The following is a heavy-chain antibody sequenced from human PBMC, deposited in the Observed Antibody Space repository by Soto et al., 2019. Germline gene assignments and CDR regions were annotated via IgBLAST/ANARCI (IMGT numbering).Heavy chain of an antibody. CDR2: IYYSGGT. V-gene: IGHV4-61*01. D-gene: IGHD2-15*01. CDR1: DASVNSGNYE. Sequence: SETLSLICTVSDASVNSGNYEWSWIRQPPGKGLEWIGYIYYSGGTIFNLSLESRVMISADTSKNQFSLRLASMSAADTVVYYRARGGYCSGGSRPRDSWGHGSLVTVS. CDR3: ARGGYCSGGSRPRDS. J-gene: IGHJ5*01.